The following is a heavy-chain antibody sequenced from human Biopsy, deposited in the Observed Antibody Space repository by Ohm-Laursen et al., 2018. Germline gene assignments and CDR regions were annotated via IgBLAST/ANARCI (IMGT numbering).Heavy chain of an antibody. Sequence: ASVKVSCKASGYNFRGYHLHWVRLAPGQGLEWMGWINPDTGETRYAPKFQGRLALTRDVSVNTGYLELSSLGSDDTAIYFCAKPSGGVSTIGFDPWGQGTRIIVS. V-gene: IGHV1-2*02. CDR2: INPDTGET. CDR1: GYNFRGYH. CDR3: AKPSGGVSTIGFDP. D-gene: IGHD5/OR15-5a*01. J-gene: IGHJ5*02.